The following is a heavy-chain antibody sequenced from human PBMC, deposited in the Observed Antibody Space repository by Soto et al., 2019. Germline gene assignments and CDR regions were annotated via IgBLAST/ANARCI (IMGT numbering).Heavy chain of an antibody. J-gene: IGHJ3*02. V-gene: IGHV4-34*01. D-gene: IGHD4-17*01. Sequence: SETLSLTCAVYGGSFSGYYWSWIRQPPGKGLEWIGEINHSGSTNYNPSLKSRVTISVDTSKNQFSLKLSSVTAADTAVYYCARGTPLRDDAFDIWGQGTMVTVSS. CDR3: ARGTPLRDDAFDI. CDR1: GGSFSGYY. CDR2: INHSGST.